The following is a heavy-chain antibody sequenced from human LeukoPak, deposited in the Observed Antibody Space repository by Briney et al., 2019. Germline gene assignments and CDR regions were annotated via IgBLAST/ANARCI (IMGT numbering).Heavy chain of an antibody. CDR1: EYSFTSYW. Sequence: GESLKISCKGSEYSFTSYWIGWVRQMPGKGLEWMGIIYPGDSDTRYSPSFQGQVTISADKSISTAYLQWSSLKASDTAMYYCARLAQDEPAAMAGAFDIWGQGTMVTVSS. D-gene: IGHD2-2*01. CDR3: ARLAQDEPAAMAGAFDI. CDR2: IYPGDSDT. J-gene: IGHJ3*02. V-gene: IGHV5-51*01.